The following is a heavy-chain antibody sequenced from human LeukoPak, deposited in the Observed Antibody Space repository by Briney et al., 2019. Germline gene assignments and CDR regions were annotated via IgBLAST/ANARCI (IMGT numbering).Heavy chain of an antibody. CDR3: ARVIYMAAADY. Sequence: PSETLSLTCTVSGGSISSSSYYWGWIRQPPGKGLEWIGSIYYSGSTYYNPSLKSRVTISVDTSKNQFSLKLSSVTAADTAVYYCARVIYMAAADYWGQGALVTVSS. CDR1: GGSISSSSYY. CDR2: IYYSGST. J-gene: IGHJ4*02. V-gene: IGHV4-39*07. D-gene: IGHD6-13*01.